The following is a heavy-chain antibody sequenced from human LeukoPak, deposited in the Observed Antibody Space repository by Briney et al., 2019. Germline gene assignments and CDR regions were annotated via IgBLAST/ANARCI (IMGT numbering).Heavy chain of an antibody. J-gene: IGHJ5*02. CDR1: GFTFSSYS. CDR3: ARDRLERITIFGVVTANWFDP. D-gene: IGHD3-3*01. CDR2: ISSISSYI. V-gene: IGHV3-21*01. Sequence: PGGSLRLSCAASGFTFSSYSMNWVRQAPGKGLEWGSSISSISSYIYYADSVKGRFTISRDNAKNSLYLQMNSLRAEDTAVYYCARDRLERITIFGVVTANWFDPWGQGTLVTVSS.